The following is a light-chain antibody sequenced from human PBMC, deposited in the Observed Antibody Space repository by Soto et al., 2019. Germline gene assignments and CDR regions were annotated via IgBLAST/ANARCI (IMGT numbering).Light chain of an antibody. CDR3: SSYTGSSTPYV. V-gene: IGLV2-14*01. Sequence: QSALTQPASLSGSPGQSITISCTGTASYVGVYNYISWYQHHPGKATKLMIFEVSNRPSGVSNRFSGSKSGNTASLTISGLQAEDEADYFCSSYTGSSTPYVFGTGTKLTVL. CDR2: EVS. J-gene: IGLJ1*01. CDR1: ASYVGVYNY.